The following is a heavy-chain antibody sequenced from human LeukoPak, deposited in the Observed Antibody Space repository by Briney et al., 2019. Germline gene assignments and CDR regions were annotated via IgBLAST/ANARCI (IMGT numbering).Heavy chain of an antibody. Sequence: PGGSLGLSCAASGFTFSSSGMHWVRQAPGKGLEWVAVIWYDGSNKYYADSVKGRFTISRDNSKNTLYLQMNSLRAEDTAIYYCARVLKPIVGYYYGMDVWGQGTTVTVSS. CDR3: ARVLKPIVGYYYGMDV. D-gene: IGHD2-21*01. CDR1: GFTFSSSG. V-gene: IGHV3-33*01. J-gene: IGHJ6*02. CDR2: IWYDGSNK.